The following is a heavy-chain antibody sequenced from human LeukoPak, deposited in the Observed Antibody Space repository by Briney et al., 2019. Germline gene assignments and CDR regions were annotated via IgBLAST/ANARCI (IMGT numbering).Heavy chain of an antibody. V-gene: IGHV3-21*01. CDR3: VRGGYGDYGVDY. D-gene: IGHD4-17*01. CDR1: GFTFSTYN. CDR2: ISRSSSYI. J-gene: IGHJ4*02. Sequence: GGSLRLSCAASGFTFSTYNMNWVRQAPGKGLEWVSSISRSSSYIYYADSVKGRFTISRDNAKNSLYLQMDSLRAEDTAVYYCVRGGYGDYGVDYWGQGTLVTVSS.